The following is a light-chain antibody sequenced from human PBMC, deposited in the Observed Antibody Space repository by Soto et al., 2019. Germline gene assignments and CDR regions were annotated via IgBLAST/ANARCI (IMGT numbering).Light chain of an antibody. CDR3: QHYGSSSWT. CDR1: QSASSIY. Sequence: EIVLTQSPGTLSLSPGERVTLSCRASQSASSIYLAWYQQKPGQAPRLLIYGASSRATGIPDRFSGSGSGTDFTLTISRLEPEDFAVYYCQHYGSSSWTFGQGTKVEIK. CDR2: GAS. V-gene: IGKV3-20*01. J-gene: IGKJ1*01.